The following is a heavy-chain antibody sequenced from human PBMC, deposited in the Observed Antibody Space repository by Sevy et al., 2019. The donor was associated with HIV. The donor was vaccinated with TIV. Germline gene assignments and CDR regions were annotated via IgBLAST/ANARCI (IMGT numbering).Heavy chain of an antibody. CDR3: ARDESSRRAYYDFWSGYYNSYYYYGMDV. V-gene: IGHV3-7*03. CDR2: IKQDGSEK. J-gene: IGHJ6*02. Sequence: GGSLRLSCAASGFTFSSYWMSWVRQAPGKGLEWVANIKQDGSEKYYVDSVKGRFTISRDNAKNSRYLQMNSLRAEDTAVYYCARDESSRRAYYDFWSGYYNSYYYYGMDVWGQGTTVTVSS. CDR1: GFTFSSYW. D-gene: IGHD3-3*01.